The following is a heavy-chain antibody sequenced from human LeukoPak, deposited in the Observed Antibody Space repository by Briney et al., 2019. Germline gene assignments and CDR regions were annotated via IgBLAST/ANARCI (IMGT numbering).Heavy chain of an antibody. Sequence: PGGSLRLSCAASGFTFSSYAMTWVRQAPGKGLEWVSYISTSSSTIHYADFVKGRFTISRDNAKNSLYLQMNSLRDEDTAVYYCARNYGDLDYWGQGTLVTVSS. J-gene: IGHJ4*02. CDR1: GFTFSSYA. V-gene: IGHV3-48*02. D-gene: IGHD4-17*01. CDR3: ARNYGDLDY. CDR2: ISTSSSTI.